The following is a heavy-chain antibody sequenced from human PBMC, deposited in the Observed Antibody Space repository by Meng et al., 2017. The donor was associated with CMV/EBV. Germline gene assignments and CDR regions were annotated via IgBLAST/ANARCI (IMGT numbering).Heavy chain of an antibody. J-gene: IGHJ4*02. CDR2: MNPNSGNT. D-gene: IGHD3-3*01. V-gene: IGHV1-8*01. Sequence: GESLKVSCKASGYTFTSYDINWVRQATGQGLEWMGWMNPNSGNTGYAQKFQGRVTMTRNTSISTAYMELSSLRSEDTAVYYCARGRVMYYDFWSGYHPLDYWGQGTLVTVSS. CDR1: GYTFTSYD. CDR3: ARGRVMYYDFWSGYHPLDY.